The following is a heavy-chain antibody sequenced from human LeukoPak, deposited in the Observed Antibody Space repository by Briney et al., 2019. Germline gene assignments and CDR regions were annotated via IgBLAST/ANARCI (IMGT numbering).Heavy chain of an antibody. CDR3: ARTTNRIAVAGYFQH. J-gene: IGHJ1*01. CDR1: GYTFTTSW. D-gene: IGHD6-19*01. CDR2: IYAGNSDT. Sequence: GESLKISCQGFGYTFTTSWIGWGRQLPGKGLEWTAIIYAGNSDTKYSPSFQGQVSISPDRSISTAYLQWSSLKASDTPMYYCARTTNRIAVAGYFQHWGQGTLVTVSS. V-gene: IGHV5-51*01.